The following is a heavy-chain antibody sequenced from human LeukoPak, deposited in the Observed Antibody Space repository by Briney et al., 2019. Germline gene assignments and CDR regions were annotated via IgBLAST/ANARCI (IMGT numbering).Heavy chain of an antibody. Sequence: ASVKVSCQACGYTFTGYYMHWVRQAPGQGLEWMGWINPNSGGTNYAQKFQGRVTMTRDTSISTAYMELSRRSSDDTAVYYCAREDWDRSGRDFDYWGQGPLVTVSS. CDR2: INPNSGGT. CDR3: AREDWDRSGRDFDY. D-gene: IGHD3-10*01. CDR1: GYTFTGYY. J-gene: IGHJ4*02. V-gene: IGHV1-2*02.